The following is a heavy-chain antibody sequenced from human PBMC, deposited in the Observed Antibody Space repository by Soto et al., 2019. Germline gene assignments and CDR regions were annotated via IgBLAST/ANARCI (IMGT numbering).Heavy chain of an antibody. CDR3: ARGGGYGSVYYFDS. J-gene: IGHJ4*02. D-gene: IGHD3-10*01. CDR1: GFTFSSYS. V-gene: IGHV3-21*01. CDR2: IRSSSDYI. Sequence: EVQLVESGGGLVKPGGSLRLSCAASGFTFSSYSMNWFRQAPGKGLEWVSSIRSSSDYIFYADSVKRRFTISRDNAKNSLYLQMNSLRAEDTAVYYCARGGGYGSVYYFDSWGQGTLVTVSS.